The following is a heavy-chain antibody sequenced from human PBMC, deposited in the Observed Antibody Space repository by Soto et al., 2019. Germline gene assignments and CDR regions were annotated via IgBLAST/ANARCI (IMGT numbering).Heavy chain of an antibody. Sequence: GASVKVSCKASGGPFSSYAISWVRQVPGQGLEWMGGIIPIFGTANYAQKFQGRFPISRDDSKSIAYLQMNSLKTEDTAGHYCTRNDFWSGYPSYYYYGMDVWGQGTTVTVSS. D-gene: IGHD3-3*01. V-gene: IGHV1-69*05. J-gene: IGHJ6*02. CDR1: GGPFSSYA. CDR3: TRNDFWSGYPSYYYYGMDV. CDR2: IIPIFGTA.